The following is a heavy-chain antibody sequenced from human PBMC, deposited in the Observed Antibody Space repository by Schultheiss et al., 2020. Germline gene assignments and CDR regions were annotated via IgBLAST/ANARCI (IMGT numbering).Heavy chain of an antibody. CDR2: ISSSSSYI. Sequence: GESLKISCAASGFTFSSYAMAWVRQAPGKGLEWVSSISSSSSYIYYADSVKGRFTISRDNSKNTLYLQMNSLRAEDTAVYYCARDRHDILGDDYYGMDVWGQGTTVTVSS. CDR3: ARDRHDILGDDYYGMDV. J-gene: IGHJ6*02. CDR1: GFTFSSYA. V-gene: IGHV3-21*01. D-gene: IGHD3-9*01.